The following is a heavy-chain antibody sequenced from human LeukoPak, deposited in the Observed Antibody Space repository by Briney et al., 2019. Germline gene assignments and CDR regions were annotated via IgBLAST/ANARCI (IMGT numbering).Heavy chain of an antibody. J-gene: IGHJ4*02. CDR3: ARHKSSGSYPLDY. CDR2: IYYSGST. D-gene: IGHD3-22*01. CDR1: GGSISNYY. Sequence: PSETLSLTCTVSGGSISNYYWSWIRQPPGKGLEWIGYIYYSGSTNYNPSLKSRVTISVDTSKNQFSLNLSSVTAADTAVYYCARHKSSGSYPLDYWGQGILVTVSS. V-gene: IGHV4-59*08.